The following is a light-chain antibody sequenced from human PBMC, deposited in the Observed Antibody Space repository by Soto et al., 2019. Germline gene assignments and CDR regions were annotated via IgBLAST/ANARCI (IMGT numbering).Light chain of an antibody. CDR2: DAS. J-gene: IGKJ4*01. CDR3: QQYNNWPLT. Sequence: EIVMTQSPATLSVSPGERATLSCRASQSVSSTLAWYQQKPGQAPRLLIYDASTRATGIPARFSGSGSGTEFTLTVNSLQSEDVAVYYCQQYNNWPLTFGGGTKVEI. V-gene: IGKV3-15*01. CDR1: QSVSST.